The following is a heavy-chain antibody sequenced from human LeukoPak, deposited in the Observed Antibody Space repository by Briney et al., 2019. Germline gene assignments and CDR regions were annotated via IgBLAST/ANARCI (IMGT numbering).Heavy chain of an antibody. CDR1: GFTFSSYS. Sequence: GGSLRLSCAASGFTFSSYSMNWVRQAPGKGLEWVSSISSSSSYIYYADSVKGRFTISRDNAKNSLYLQMNSLRAEDTAVYYCARVLMPYDILTGYPWGQGTLVTVSS. CDR2: ISSSSSYI. J-gene: IGHJ5*02. D-gene: IGHD3-9*01. CDR3: ARVLMPYDILTGYP. V-gene: IGHV3-21*04.